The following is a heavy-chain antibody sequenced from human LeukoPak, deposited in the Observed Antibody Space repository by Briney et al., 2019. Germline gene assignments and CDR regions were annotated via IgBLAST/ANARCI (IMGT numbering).Heavy chain of an antibody. CDR1: GGSMNSGGVF. J-gene: IGHJ5*02. CDR3: ARHRRGSGEFEFDP. CDR2: LYSTGNI. D-gene: IGHD3-16*01. Sequence: PSETLSLTCTVSGGSMNSGGVFWGWIRLPPGEGLEWIGSLYSTGNINYIYNPSLESRVTISVDTSKNQFSLKLTSVTAADTGVYYCARHRRGSGEFEFDPWGPGTLVTVSS. V-gene: IGHV4-39*01.